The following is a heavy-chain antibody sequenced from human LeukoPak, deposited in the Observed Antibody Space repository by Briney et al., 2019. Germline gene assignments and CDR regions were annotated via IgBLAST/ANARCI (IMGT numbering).Heavy chain of an antibody. V-gene: IGHV1-69*10. D-gene: IGHD3-22*01. CDR2: IIPILGIA. J-gene: IGHJ4*02. CDR1: GGTFSSYA. CDR3: ARDRGYDSSGYSPTGPLFDY. Sequence: SVTVSCKASGGTFSSYAISWVRQAPGQGLEWMGWIIPILGIANYAQKFQGRVTITADKSTSTAYMELSSLRSEDTAVYYCARDRGYDSSGYSPTGPLFDYWGQGTLVTVSS.